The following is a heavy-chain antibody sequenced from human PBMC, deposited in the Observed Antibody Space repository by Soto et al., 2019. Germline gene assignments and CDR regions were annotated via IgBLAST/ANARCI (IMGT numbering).Heavy chain of an antibody. V-gene: IGHV3-30*18. J-gene: IGHJ6*02. CDR1: GFTFSSYG. Sequence: GGSLRLSCAASGFTFSSYGMHWVRQAPGKGLEWVAVISYDGINKYYADSVKGRFTISRDNSKNTLYLQMNSLRAEDTAVYYCAKDSQDYYYYGMDVWGQGTTVTVSS. CDR3: AKDSQDYYYYGMDV. CDR2: ISYDGINK. D-gene: IGHD2-15*01.